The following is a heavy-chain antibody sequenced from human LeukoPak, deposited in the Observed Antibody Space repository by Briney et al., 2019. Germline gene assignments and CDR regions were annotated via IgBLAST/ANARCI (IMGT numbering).Heavy chain of an antibody. CDR1: GVSISGSYHY. V-gene: IGHV4-39*01. CDR3: VKSGGYGLIDY. D-gene: IGHD1-26*01. Sequence: PSETLSLTCAVSGVSISGSYHYWGWIRQPPGKGLEWIGNIYYSGSTYYNASLQSRVTISIDTSKNQFSLRLNSVTAADTAMYFCVKSGGYGLIDYWGQGTLVTVSS. J-gene: IGHJ4*02. CDR2: IYYSGST.